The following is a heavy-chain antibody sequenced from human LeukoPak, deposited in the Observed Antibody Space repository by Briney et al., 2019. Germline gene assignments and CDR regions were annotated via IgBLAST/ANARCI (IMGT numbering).Heavy chain of an antibody. CDR1: GYTFTSYG. CDR3: ARDLGYCSSTSCYASPVVFDP. CDR2: ISAYNGNT. Sequence: GASVKVSCKASGYTFTSYGISWVRQAPGQGLEWMGWISAYNGNTNYAQKLQGRVTMTTDTSTSTAYMELRSLRSDDTAVYYCARDLGYCSSTSCYASPVVFDPWGQGTLVTVSS. D-gene: IGHD2-2*01. V-gene: IGHV1-18*01. J-gene: IGHJ5*02.